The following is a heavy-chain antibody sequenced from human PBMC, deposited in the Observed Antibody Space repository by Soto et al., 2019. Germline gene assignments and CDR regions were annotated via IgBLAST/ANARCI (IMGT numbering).Heavy chain of an antibody. V-gene: IGHV1-46*01. D-gene: IGHD6-19*01. CDR1: VYTFTSYY. J-gene: IGHJ4*02. Sequence: GASVKVSFKASVYTFTSYYMHWVRQAPGQGLEWMGIINPSGGSTSYAQKFQGRVTMTRDTSTSTVYMELSSLRSEDTAVYYCARDLRFQDSSGWYGWDYWGQGTLVTAPQ. CDR2: INPSGGST. CDR3: ARDLRFQDSSGWYGWDY.